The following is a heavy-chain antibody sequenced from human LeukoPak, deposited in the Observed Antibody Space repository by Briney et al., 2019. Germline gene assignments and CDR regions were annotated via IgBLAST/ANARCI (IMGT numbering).Heavy chain of an antibody. CDR2: IRQDGSEK. Sequence: GGSLRLSCEVSGFTFTDYWMNWVRQAPGKGPEWVASIRQDGSEKTYVDSVKGRFTISRDNTENSLSLQLNGLRAEDTAVYYCARDGTAAGLYFDLWGQGTLVTVSS. J-gene: IGHJ4*01. V-gene: IGHV3-7*01. CDR1: GFTFTDYW. D-gene: IGHD6-13*01. CDR3: ARDGTAAGLYFDL.